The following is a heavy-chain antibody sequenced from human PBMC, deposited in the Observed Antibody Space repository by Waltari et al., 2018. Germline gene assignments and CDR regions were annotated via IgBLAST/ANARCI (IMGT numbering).Heavy chain of an antibody. V-gene: IGHV1-18*01. CDR2: AYNGNT. CDR3: ARENSYGPTTDYFDY. J-gene: IGHJ4*02. Sequence: AYNGNTNYAQKLQGRVTMTTDTSTSTAYMELRSLRSDDTAVYYCARENSYGPTTDYFDYWGQGTLVTVSS. D-gene: IGHD5-18*01.